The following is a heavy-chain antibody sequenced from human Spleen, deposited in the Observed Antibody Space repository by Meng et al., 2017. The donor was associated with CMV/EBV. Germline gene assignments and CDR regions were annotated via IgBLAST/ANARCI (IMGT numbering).Heavy chain of an antibody. V-gene: IGHV3-21*01. CDR3: ATGPYCSSPTCYSYYYGMDV. CDR2: ISNAGSYI. J-gene: IGHJ6*02. Sequence: GESLKISCAASGFTVSSTFMSWVRQAPGKGPEWVSSISNAGSYIYYADSVKGRFTLSRDNAKNSLFLHMNSLRAEDTAVYYCATGPYCSSPTCYSYYYGMDVWGRGTTVTVSS. D-gene: IGHD2-2*01. CDR1: GFTVSSTF.